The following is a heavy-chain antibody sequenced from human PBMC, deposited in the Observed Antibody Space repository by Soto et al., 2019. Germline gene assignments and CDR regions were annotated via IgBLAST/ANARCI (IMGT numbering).Heavy chain of an antibody. Sequence: QVQLQESGPGLVKPSQTLSLTCSVSGDSITRGAYFWSWIRQHPGKGLEWIGYIHYSGDTHYKPSLKSRVVMSVDTSKNQLSWNLRSLTAADTAIYYCARGTNSDFLSGRNWFDPWGQGTLGTVSS. CDR3: ARGTNSDFLSGRNWFDP. J-gene: IGHJ5*02. V-gene: IGHV4-31*03. D-gene: IGHD3-3*01. CDR1: GDSITRGAYF. CDR2: IHYSGDT.